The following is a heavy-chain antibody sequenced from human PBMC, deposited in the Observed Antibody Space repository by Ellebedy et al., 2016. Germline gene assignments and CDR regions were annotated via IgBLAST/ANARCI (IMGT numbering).Heavy chain of an antibody. CDR3: AKSHSWNSPFFDP. V-gene: IGHV3-9*01. CDR1: GFTFDDYA. Sequence: SLKISCAASGFTFDDYAMHWVRQAPGKGLEWVSGISWNSGSIVYSDSVKGRFTISRDNAKNSLYLQMNSLRAEDTALYYCAKSHSWNSPFFDPWGQGTLVTVSS. D-gene: IGHD1-7*01. J-gene: IGHJ5*02. CDR2: ISWNSGSI.